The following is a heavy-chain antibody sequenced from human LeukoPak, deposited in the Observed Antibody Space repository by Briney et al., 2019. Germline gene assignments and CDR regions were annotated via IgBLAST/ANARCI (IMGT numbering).Heavy chain of an antibody. J-gene: IGHJ6*02. CDR1: GYSISSSNW. CDR3: ARRARGNGMDV. Sequence: SETLSLTCAVSGYSISSSNWWGWSRQPPGKGVEWIGYIYYSGSTYYNPSLKRRVTMSVDTSKNQFSLKLSSVTAVDTAVYYCARRARGNGMDVWGQGTTVTVSS. D-gene: IGHD1-26*01. CDR2: IYYSGST. V-gene: IGHV4-28*01.